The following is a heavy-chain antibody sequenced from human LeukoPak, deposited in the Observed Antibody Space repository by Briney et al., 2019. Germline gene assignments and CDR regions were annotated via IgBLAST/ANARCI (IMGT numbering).Heavy chain of an antibody. V-gene: IGHV4-59*08. CDR2: IYYSGST. CDR1: GXSISSYY. CDR3: ARVGSDWNDVRYNWFDP. D-gene: IGHD1-1*01. Sequence: PSETLSLTCTVSGXSISSYYWSWIRQPPGKGLEWIGYIYYSGSTTYNPSLKSRVTISVDTSKNQFSLKLRSVTAADTAVYYCARVGSDWNDVRYNWFDPWGQGTLVTVSS. J-gene: IGHJ5*02.